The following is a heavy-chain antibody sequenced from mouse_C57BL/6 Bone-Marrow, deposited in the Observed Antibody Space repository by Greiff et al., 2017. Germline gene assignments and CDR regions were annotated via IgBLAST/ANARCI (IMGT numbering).Heavy chain of an antibody. CDR3: ARLPYYYGD. CDR1: GYTFTSYW. Sequence: VQLQQPGAELVRPGTSVKLSCKASGYTFTSYWMHWVKQRPGQGLEWIGVIDTSDSYTNYNQKFKGKATLTVDTSSSTAYMQLSSLTSEDAAVYYCARLPYYYGDWGQGTTLTVSS. V-gene: IGHV1-59*01. D-gene: IGHD1-1*01. CDR2: IDTSDSYT. J-gene: IGHJ2*01.